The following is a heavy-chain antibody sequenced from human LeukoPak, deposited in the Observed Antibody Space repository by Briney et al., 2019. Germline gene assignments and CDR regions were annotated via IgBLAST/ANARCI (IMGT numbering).Heavy chain of an antibody. J-gene: IGHJ2*01. CDR2: ISPSGST. Sequence: SETLSLTCTVSGGSISSYYWSWIRQPPGKGLEWIGYISPSGSTNYNPSLESRVTISVDTSKRHISLRLSSVTAADTAVYYCAADYGGNSDWYFDLWGRGTLVTVSS. V-gene: IGHV4-4*08. CDR3: AADYGGNSDWYFDL. CDR1: GGSISSYY. D-gene: IGHD4-23*01.